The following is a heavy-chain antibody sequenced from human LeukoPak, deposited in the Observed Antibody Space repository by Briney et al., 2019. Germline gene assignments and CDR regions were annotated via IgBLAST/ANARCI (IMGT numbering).Heavy chain of an antibody. J-gene: IGHJ4*02. D-gene: IGHD2-15*01. CDR3: ARGKSYCSGGSCYETMIDY. Sequence: SETLSLTCTVSGGSISSYYWSWIRQPPGKGLEWIGYIYYSGSTNYNPSLKSRVTISVDTSKNQFSLKLSSVTAADTAVYYCARGKSYCSGGSCYETMIDYWGQGTLVTVSS. V-gene: IGHV4-59*12. CDR2: IYYSGST. CDR1: GGSISSYY.